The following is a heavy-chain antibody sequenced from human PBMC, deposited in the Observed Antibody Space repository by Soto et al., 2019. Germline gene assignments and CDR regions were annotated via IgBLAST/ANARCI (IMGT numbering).Heavy chain of an antibody. J-gene: IGHJ3*02. Sequence: GGSLRLSCAASGFTFGSYAMSWVRQAPGKGLEWVSAISGSGGITYYADSVKGRFTISRDNSKNTLYLQMNSLRAEDTAVYYSAKAPRRTGAFFDIWGQGTMVTVSS. CDR2: ISGSGGIT. CDR1: GFTFGSYA. CDR3: AKAPRRTGAFFDI. D-gene: IGHD2-8*02. V-gene: IGHV3-23*01.